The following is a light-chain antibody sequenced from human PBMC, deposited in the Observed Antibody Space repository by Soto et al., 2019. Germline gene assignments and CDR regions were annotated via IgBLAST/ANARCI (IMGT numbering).Light chain of an antibody. Sequence: QSALTQPASVSGSPGQSITISCTGSSSDVGGYNYVSWYQQQPGEAPKLMIYDLSNRPSGVSNRFSGSKSGNTASLTISGLQAEDEADYYCSSYTSSSTYVVFGGGTKVTVL. J-gene: IGLJ2*01. CDR1: SSDVGGYNY. CDR2: DLS. V-gene: IGLV2-14*01. CDR3: SSYTSSSTYVV.